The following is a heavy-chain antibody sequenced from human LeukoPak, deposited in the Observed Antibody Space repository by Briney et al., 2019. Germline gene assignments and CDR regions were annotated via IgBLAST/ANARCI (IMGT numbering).Heavy chain of an antibody. CDR2: ISSSGSTI. V-gene: IGHV3-11*04. J-gene: IGHJ4*02. CDR1: GFTFSDYY. D-gene: IGHD3-22*01. Sequence: GGSLRLSCAASGFTFSDYYMSWIRQAPGKGLEWVSYISSSGSTIYYADSVKGRFTISRDNAKNSLYLQMNSLRAEDTAVYYCAKVDSSGYYYVGIDYWGQGTLVTVSS. CDR3: AKVDSSGYYYVGIDY.